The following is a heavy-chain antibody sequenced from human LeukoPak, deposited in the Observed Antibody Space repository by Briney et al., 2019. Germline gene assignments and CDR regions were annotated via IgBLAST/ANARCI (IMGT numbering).Heavy chain of an antibody. V-gene: IGHV1-18*01. CDR1: GYIFTNYG. CDR2: INTFNGNT. D-gene: IGHD2-2*01. CDR3: ARDYCSSSTCQDGLFDY. Sequence: ASVKASCKPSGYIFTNYGLSWVRQAPGQGLEWMGWINTFNGNTSYAQSFQGRVTMTTDTSTTTAYMELTSLTSDDTAVYYCARDYCSSSTCQDGLFDYWGQGTLVIVSS. J-gene: IGHJ4*02.